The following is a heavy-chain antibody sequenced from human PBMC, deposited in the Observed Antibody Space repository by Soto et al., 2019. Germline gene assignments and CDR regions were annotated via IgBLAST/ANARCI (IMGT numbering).Heavy chain of an antibody. CDR1: GFTFGHYW. CDR2: INSDESSR. CDR3: ARDSGEYASADGIDY. J-gene: IGHJ4*02. Sequence: EVKLVESGGGLVQPGGSLRLSCAASGFTFGHYWMHWVRQAPGRGLVWVSRINSDESSRTYADFVKGRFTISRDNARSTLYLQMNSLRAEDTAVYYCARDSGEYASADGIDYWGLGTLVTVSS. V-gene: IGHV3-74*01. D-gene: IGHD2-2*01.